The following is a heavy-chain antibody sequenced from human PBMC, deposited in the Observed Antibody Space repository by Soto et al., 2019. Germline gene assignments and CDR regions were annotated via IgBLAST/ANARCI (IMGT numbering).Heavy chain of an antibody. CDR1: GYSISSGDY. J-gene: IGHJ5*02. D-gene: IGHD3-22*01. CDR3: ARVGPWVPYYYDSSPYTFENWFDP. Sequence: PSETLSLTCAVSGYSISSGDYWGWLRQPPGKGLEWIGGIYHGGSTYYNPSLNSRVTLSIDMTNNHVSLILNSVTAADTAVYYCARVGPWVPYYYDSSPYTFENWFDPWGQGTLVTVSS. V-gene: IGHV4-38-2*01. CDR2: IYHGGST.